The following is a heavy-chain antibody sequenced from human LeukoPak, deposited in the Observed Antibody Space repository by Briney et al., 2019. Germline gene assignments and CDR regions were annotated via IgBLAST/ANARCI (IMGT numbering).Heavy chain of an antibody. CDR1: GYTFTSYG. V-gene: IGHV1-18*01. Sequence: ASVKVSCKASGYTFTSYGISWVRQAPGQGLEWMGWISAYNGNTNYAQKLQGRVTMTTDTSTSTAYMELSRLRSDDTAVYYCARAPHCSGGSCYRPDYWGQGTLVTVSS. D-gene: IGHD2-15*01. J-gene: IGHJ4*02. CDR2: ISAYNGNT. CDR3: ARAPHCSGGSCYRPDY.